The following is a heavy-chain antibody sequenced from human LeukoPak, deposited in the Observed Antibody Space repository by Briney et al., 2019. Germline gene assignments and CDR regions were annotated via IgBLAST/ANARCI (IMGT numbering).Heavy chain of an antibody. Sequence: ASVKVSCTASGGTFSSYAISWVRQAPGQGLEWMGGIIPIFGTANYAQKFQGRVTITADESTSTAYMELSSLRSEDTAVYYCATSLSGVAAGYYYGMDVWGQGTTVTVSS. V-gene: IGHV1-69*13. CDR2: IIPIFGTA. CDR3: ATSLSGVAAGYYYGMDV. CDR1: GGTFSSYA. J-gene: IGHJ6*02. D-gene: IGHD3-10*02.